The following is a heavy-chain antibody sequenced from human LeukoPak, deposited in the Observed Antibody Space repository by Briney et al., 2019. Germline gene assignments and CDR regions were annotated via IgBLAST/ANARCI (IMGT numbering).Heavy chain of an antibody. CDR1: GFSFSSYA. V-gene: IGHV3-23*01. CDR2: ISTSGDST. D-gene: IGHD5-24*01. J-gene: IGHJ4*02. Sequence: GGSLRLSCAASGFSFSSYAMTWVRQAPGKGLEWVSSISTSGDSTYYADSVKGRFTISRDNSKNTLYLQMNSLRAEDTAVYSCARWIQRPIDYWGQGTLVTVSS. CDR3: ARWIQRPIDY.